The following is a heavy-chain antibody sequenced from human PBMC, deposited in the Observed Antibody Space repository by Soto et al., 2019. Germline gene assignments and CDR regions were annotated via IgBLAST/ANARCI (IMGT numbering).Heavy chain of an antibody. V-gene: IGHV2-5*01. J-gene: IGHJ3*01. D-gene: IGHD3-10*01. CDR2: IYWNDDT. Sequence: QITLKESGPTLVKPTQTLTLTCTVSGFSLTTSGVGVGWIRQPPGKALEWLALIYWNDDTRYSPSLKNRVTITTDTSKNQVVLTMTDMDPVDTATYYCARRLTVVPLAFDLWGQGTMVTVSS. CDR3: ARRLTVVPLAFDL. CDR1: GFSLTTSGVG.